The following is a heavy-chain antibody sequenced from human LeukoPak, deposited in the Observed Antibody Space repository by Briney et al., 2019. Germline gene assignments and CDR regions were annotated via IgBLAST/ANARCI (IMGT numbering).Heavy chain of an antibody. CDR2: ISAYNGNT. J-gene: IGHJ3*02. V-gene: IGHV1-18*01. CDR1: GYTFTSYG. Sequence: ASVKVSCKASGYTFTSYGISWVRQAPGQGLEWMGWISAYNGNTNYAQKLQGRVTMTTDTSTSTAYMELRSLRSDDTAVYYCVRQSSYYDTVDIWGQGTMVTVSS. CDR3: VRQSSYYDTVDI. D-gene: IGHD3-9*01.